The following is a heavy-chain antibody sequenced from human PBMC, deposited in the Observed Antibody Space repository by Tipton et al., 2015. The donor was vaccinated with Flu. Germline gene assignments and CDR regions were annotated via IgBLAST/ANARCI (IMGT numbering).Heavy chain of an antibody. Sequence: SLRLSCVASGFTFGDYWMHWVRQAPGKGLEWVANINQDGSVNYYVDSVKGRFTISRDNARNSLYLQMNGLRVEDTALYYCARAPRDSDAFDIWGQGTMVTVSS. V-gene: IGHV3-7*01. CDR2: INQDGSVN. CDR3: ARAPRDSDAFDI. J-gene: IGHJ3*02. CDR1: GFTFGDYW. D-gene: IGHD3-10*01.